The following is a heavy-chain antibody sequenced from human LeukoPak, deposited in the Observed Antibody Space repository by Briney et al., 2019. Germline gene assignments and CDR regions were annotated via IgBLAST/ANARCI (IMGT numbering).Heavy chain of an antibody. CDR3: ARSHYYDSSSFYYYYYVMDV. J-gene: IGHJ6*02. V-gene: IGHV3-21*01. D-gene: IGHD3-22*01. Sequence: GGSLRLSCAASGFTFSSYSMNWVRQAPGKGLEWVSSISSSSSYIYYADSVKGRFTISRDNAKNTLYLQMNSLRAEDTAVYYCARSHYYDSSSFYYYYYVMDVWGQGTTVTVSS. CDR1: GFTFSSYS. CDR2: ISSSSSYI.